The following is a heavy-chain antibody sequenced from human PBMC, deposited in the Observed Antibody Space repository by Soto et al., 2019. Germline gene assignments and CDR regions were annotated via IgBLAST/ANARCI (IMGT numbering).Heavy chain of an antibody. CDR2: IDPNSGGT. CDR3: ARVMSASHLGHGYCFDY. CDR1: RYTFTGYY. J-gene: IGHJ4*02. D-gene: IGHD3-16*01. Sequence: ASVKVSCKASRYTFTGYYMHWVRQAPGQGLEWMGWIDPNSGGTDYAQKFQGRVTMTRDTSISTAYMELSRLRVDDTAVYYCARVMSASHLGHGYCFDYWGQGTLVTVSS. V-gene: IGHV1-2*02.